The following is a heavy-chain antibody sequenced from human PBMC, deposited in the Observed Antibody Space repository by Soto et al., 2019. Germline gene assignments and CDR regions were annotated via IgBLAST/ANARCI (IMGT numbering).Heavy chain of an antibody. V-gene: IGHV1-18*01. J-gene: IGHJ4*02. CDR1: GYAFTTYG. D-gene: IGHD1-1*01. Sequence: QVHLVQSGSEVKKPGASVKVSCKGSGYAFTTYGITWVRQAPGQGLEWMGWISAHNGNTNYAQKLQGRVTVTRDTSTSTAYMELSSLRSDDTAVYYCARGRYGDYWGQGALVTVSS. CDR2: ISAHNGNT. CDR3: ARGRYGDY.